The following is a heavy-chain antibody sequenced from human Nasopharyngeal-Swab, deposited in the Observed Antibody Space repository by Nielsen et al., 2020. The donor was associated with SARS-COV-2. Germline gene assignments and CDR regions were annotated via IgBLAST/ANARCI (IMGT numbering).Heavy chain of an antibody. CDR3: ARNDFWSGYYKVPMDV. J-gene: IGHJ6*03. CDR2: IKQDGSEK. D-gene: IGHD3-3*01. V-gene: IGHV3-7*03. Sequence: VRQAPGKGLEWVANIKQDGSEKYYVDSVKGRFTISRDNAKNSLYLQMSSLRAEATAVYYCARNDFWSGYYKVPMDVWGKGTTVTVSS.